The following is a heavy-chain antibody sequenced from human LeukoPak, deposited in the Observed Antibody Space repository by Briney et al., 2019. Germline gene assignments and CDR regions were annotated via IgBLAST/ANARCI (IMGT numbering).Heavy chain of an antibody. CDR3: ARAPYLGRYYYYMDV. V-gene: IGHV4-61*02. Sequence: SETLSLTCTVSGDSINSHSYYWGWIRQPAGKGLEWIGRIYTSGSTNYNPSLKSRVTMSVDTSKNQFSLKLSSVTAADTAVYYCARAPYLGRYYYYMDVWGKGTTVTVSS. CDR2: IYTSGST. J-gene: IGHJ6*03. D-gene: IGHD7-27*01. CDR1: GDSINSHSYY.